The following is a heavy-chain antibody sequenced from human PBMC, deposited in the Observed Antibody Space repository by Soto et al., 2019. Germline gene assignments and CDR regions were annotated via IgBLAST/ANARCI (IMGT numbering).Heavy chain of an antibody. D-gene: IGHD2-2*01. CDR1: GGSISSGGYY. Sequence: QVQLQESGPGLVKPSQTLSLTCTVAGGSISSGGYYWSWIRQHPLKGLEWNGHIYYGGGTYYNPSLRSPITMSLETSKNQFSLKLRSVTAADTAVYSCALEGRRTSPDAFDIWGQGTGVTVSS. CDR2: IYYGGGT. J-gene: IGHJ3*02. V-gene: IGHV4-31*01. CDR3: ALEGRRTSPDAFDI.